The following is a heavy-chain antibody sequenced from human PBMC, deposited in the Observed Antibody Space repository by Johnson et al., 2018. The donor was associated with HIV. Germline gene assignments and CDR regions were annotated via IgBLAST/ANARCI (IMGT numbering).Heavy chain of an antibody. Sequence: QVQLVESGGGVVQPGGSLRLSCAASGFTFSSYGMHWVRQAPGKGLERVAFIRYDGSNKYYADSVKGRFTISRNNSKNTLYLQLNSLRAEDTAVYYCAKDRGYGGNLDAFDIWGQGTMVTVSS. D-gene: IGHD4-23*01. CDR1: GFTFSSYG. CDR3: AKDRGYGGNLDAFDI. V-gene: IGHV3-30*02. J-gene: IGHJ3*02. CDR2: IRYDGSNK.